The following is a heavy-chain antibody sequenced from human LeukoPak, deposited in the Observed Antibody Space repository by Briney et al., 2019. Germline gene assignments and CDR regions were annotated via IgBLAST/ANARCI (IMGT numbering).Heavy chain of an antibody. V-gene: IGHV3-21*01. D-gene: IGHD3-3*01. CDR3: AGLIHLTIFAVVQYYFDS. CDR1: GFTFHTYT. CDR2: ISPTGTYT. J-gene: IGHJ4*02. Sequence: GGSLRLSCAASGFTFHTYTMSWVRQAPGKGLEWVSFISPTGTYTNYADSLEGRFTISRDNAKNSLYLQMNSLRADDTAIYYCAGLIHLTIFAVVQYYFDSWGQGTLVTVSS.